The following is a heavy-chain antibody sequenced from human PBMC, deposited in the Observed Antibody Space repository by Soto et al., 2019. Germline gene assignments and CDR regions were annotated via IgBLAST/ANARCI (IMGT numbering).Heavy chain of an antibody. CDR1: GFTFSSYG. V-gene: IGHV3-30*18. Sequence: QVQLVESGGGVVQPGRSLRLSCAASGFTFSSYGMHWVRQAPGKGLEWVAVISYDGSNKYYADSVKGRFTISRDNSKNTLYLQMNSLRAEDTAVYYCAKDFSLEHSSSEKAFDIWGQGTMVTVSS. CDR2: ISYDGSNK. J-gene: IGHJ3*02. D-gene: IGHD6-6*01. CDR3: AKDFSLEHSSSEKAFDI.